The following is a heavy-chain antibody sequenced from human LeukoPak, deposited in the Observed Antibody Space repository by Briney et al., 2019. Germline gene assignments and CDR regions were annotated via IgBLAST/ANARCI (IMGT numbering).Heavy chain of an antibody. Sequence: PGGSLRLSCAASGFTFSSYGMHRVRHAPGKGREWGAVIWYDGSNKYYADSVKGRYTISRDNSKNTLYLQINSLRAEDTAVYYCARDRAGVYYYYGMDVWGQGTTVTVSS. CDR3: ARDRAGVYYYYGMDV. CDR2: IWYDGSNK. D-gene: IGHD2-21*01. V-gene: IGHV3-33*01. J-gene: IGHJ6*02. CDR1: GFTFSSYG.